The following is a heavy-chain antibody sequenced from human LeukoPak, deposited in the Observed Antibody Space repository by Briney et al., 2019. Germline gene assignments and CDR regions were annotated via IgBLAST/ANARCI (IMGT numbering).Heavy chain of an antibody. CDR1: GGSFSGYY. D-gene: IGHD5-18*01. CDR3: AGEDVDTAMARNWFDP. V-gene: IGHV4-34*01. Sequence: SETLSLTCAVYGGSFSGYYWSWIRQPPGKGLEWIGEVNHSGSTNYNPSLKSRVTISVDTSKNQFSLKLSSVTAADTAVYYCAGEDVDTAMARNWFDPWGQGTLVTVSS. J-gene: IGHJ5*02. CDR2: VNHSGST.